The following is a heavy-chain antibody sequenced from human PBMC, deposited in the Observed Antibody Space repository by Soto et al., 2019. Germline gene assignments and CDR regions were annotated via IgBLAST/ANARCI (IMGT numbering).Heavy chain of an antibody. CDR1: GFTFSSYA. J-gene: IGHJ4*02. V-gene: IGHV3-30-3*01. CDR2: ISYDGSNK. CDR3: AREARFLPSS. D-gene: IGHD3-3*01. Sequence: QVQLVESGGGVVQPGRSLRLSCAASGFTFSSYAMHWVHQAPGKGLEWVAVISYDGSNKYYADSVKGRFTISRDNSKNTMYLQMNSLRAEDTAVYYCAREARFLPSSWGQGTLVTVSS.